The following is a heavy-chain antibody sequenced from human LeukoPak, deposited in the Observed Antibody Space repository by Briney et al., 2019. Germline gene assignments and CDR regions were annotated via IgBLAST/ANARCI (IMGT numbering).Heavy chain of an antibody. Sequence: GSSVKVSCKASGGTFSSYAISWVRQAPGQGLEWMGGIIPIFGTANYAQKFQGRVTITADESTSTAYMELSSLRSEDTAVYYCAWDSNWNTRWAFDPWGQGTLVTVSS. CDR3: AWDSNWNTRWAFDP. D-gene: IGHD1/OR15-1a*01. CDR2: IIPIFGTA. CDR1: GGTFSSYA. J-gene: IGHJ5*02. V-gene: IGHV1-69*01.